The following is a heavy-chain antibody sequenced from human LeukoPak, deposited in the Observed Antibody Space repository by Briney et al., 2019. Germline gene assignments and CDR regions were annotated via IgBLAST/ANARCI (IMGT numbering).Heavy chain of an antibody. CDR2: ISDSGGRT. CDR3: AKRGVVIRVILVGLHKEACYFDS. Sequence: GGSLRLSCAVSGITLSNYGMSWVRQAPGKGLEWVAGISDSGGRTNYADSVKGRFTISRDNPKNTLYLQMNSLRAEDTAVYFCAKRGVVIRVILVGLHKEACYFDSWGQGALGTVS. CDR1: GITLSNYG. J-gene: IGHJ4*03. V-gene: IGHV3-23*01. D-gene: IGHD3-10*01.